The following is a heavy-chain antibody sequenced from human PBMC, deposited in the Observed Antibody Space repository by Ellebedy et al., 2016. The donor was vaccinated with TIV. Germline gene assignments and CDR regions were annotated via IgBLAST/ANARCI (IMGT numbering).Heavy chain of an antibody. J-gene: IGHJ4*02. CDR1: GFTFSSYN. D-gene: IGHD5-24*01. CDR3: ARAEGDGYNSPFWIDY. V-gene: IGHV3-48*01. Sequence: PGGSLRLSCAASGFTFSSYNMNWVRQAPGKGLEWVSYISSSSSTIYYADSVKGRFTISRDNAKNSLYLQMNSLRAEDTAVYYCARAEGDGYNSPFWIDYWGQGTLVTVSS. CDR2: ISSSSSTI.